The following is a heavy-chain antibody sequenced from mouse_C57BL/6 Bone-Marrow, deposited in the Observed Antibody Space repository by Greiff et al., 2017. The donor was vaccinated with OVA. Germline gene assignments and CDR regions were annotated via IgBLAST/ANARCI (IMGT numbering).Heavy chain of an antibody. D-gene: IGHD1-1*02. J-gene: IGHJ3*01. Sequence: QVQLQQPGAELVRPGTSVKLSCKASGYTFTSYWMHWVKQRPGQGLEWIGVIDPSDSYTNYNQKFKGKATLTVDTSSSTAYMQLSSLTSEDSAVYYCARWGGNPWFAYWGQGTLVTVSA. CDR1: GYTFTSYW. V-gene: IGHV1-59*01. CDR3: ARWGGNPWFAY. CDR2: IDPSDSYT.